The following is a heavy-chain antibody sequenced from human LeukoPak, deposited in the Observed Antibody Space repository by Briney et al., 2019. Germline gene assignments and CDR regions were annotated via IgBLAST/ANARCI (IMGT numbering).Heavy chain of an antibody. CDR3: ARVGYGDYSDY. CDR2: ISAYNGNT. V-gene: IGHV1-18*04. J-gene: IGHJ4*02. Sequence: ASVKVSCTASGYTSTSYGISWVRQAPGQGLEWMGWISAYNGNTNYAQKLQGRVTMTTDTSTSTAYVELRSLRSDDTAVYYCARVGYGDYSDYWGQGTLVTVSS. D-gene: IGHD4-17*01. CDR1: GYTSTSYG.